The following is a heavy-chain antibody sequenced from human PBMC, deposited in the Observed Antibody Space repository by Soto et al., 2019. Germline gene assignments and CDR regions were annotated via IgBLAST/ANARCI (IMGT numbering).Heavy chain of an antibody. CDR1: GFTFSSYS. D-gene: IGHD6-13*01. V-gene: IGHV3-21*01. Sequence: EVQLVESGGGLVKPGGSLGLSCAASGFTFSSYSMNWVRQAPGKGLEWVSSISSSSSYIYYADSVKGRFTISRDNAKNSLYLQMNSLRAEDTAVYYCARDKGMAPPWFDPWGQGTLVTVSS. CDR3: ARDKGMAPPWFDP. J-gene: IGHJ5*02. CDR2: ISSSSSYI.